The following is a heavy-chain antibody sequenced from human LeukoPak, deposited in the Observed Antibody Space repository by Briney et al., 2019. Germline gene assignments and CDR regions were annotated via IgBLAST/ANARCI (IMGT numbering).Heavy chain of an antibody. CDR2: ISYDGSNK. CDR1: GFTFSSYG. CDR3: AKDQYSSGWYDAFDL. J-gene: IGHJ3*01. D-gene: IGHD6-19*01. Sequence: PGGSLRLSCAASGFTFSSYGMHWVRQAPGKGLEWVAVISYDGSNKYYADSVKGRFTISRDNSKNTLYLQMNSLRAEDTAVYYCAKDQYSSGWYDAFDLWGQGTMVTVSS. V-gene: IGHV3-30*18.